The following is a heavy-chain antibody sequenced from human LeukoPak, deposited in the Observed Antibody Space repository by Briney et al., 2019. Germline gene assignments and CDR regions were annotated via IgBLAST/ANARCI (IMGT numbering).Heavy chain of an antibody. J-gene: IGHJ4*02. CDR3: ARQYCSSTSCYEDY. CDR2: INPNSGGT. V-gene: IGHV1-2*02. CDR1: GYTFTGYY. Sequence: ASVKVSCKASGYTFTGYYMHWVRQAPGQGLEWMGWINPNSGGTNYAQKFQGRVTMTRDTSISTAYMELSRLRSDDTAVYYCARQYCSSTSCYEDYWGQGTLVTVSS. D-gene: IGHD2-2*01.